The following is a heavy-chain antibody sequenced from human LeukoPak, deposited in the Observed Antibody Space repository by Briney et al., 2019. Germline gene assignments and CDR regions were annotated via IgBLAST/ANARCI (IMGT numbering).Heavy chain of an antibody. J-gene: IGHJ6*03. CDR2: ISWNSDSK. CDR1: GFNFDDYA. Sequence: GGSLRLSCAASGFNFDDYAIHWVRQAPGKGLEWVSGISWNSDSKHYADSVKGRFTISRDNAKNSLFLQMNSLRAEDTAVYYCARVGTYYDILTGYPVNYYYMDVWGKGTTVTVSS. D-gene: IGHD3-9*01. V-gene: IGHV3-9*01. CDR3: ARVGTYYDILTGYPVNYYYMDV.